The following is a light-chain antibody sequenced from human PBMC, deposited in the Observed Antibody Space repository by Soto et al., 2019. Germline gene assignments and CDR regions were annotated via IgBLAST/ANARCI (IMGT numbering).Light chain of an antibody. J-gene: IGKJ2*01. CDR2: AAS. CDR1: QTISTY. Sequence: DIQMTQSPSSLSASVGDRVAITCRASQTISTYLSWYQQKPGKAPKLLIYAASSVLSGVPSRFSGSGSGTDFSLTISSLQSEDFATYYCQQNYGTPYTFGLGTKLEMK. V-gene: IGKV1-39*01. CDR3: QQNYGTPYT.